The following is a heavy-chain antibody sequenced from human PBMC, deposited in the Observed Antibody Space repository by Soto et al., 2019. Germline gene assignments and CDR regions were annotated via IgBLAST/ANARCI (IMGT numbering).Heavy chain of an antibody. D-gene: IGHD2-2*01. CDR1: GYTFNTYG. V-gene: IGHV1-18*01. J-gene: IGHJ5*02. CDR2: ISTFNGET. Sequence: ASVKVSCKASGYTFNTYGISWVRQATGQGLEWMGWISTFNGETRYAQKFQARVTLTTDTSTTTGYMELRSLRSDDTAVYYCARDVGYCSSSTCLIYHWGQGTLVTVSS. CDR3: ARDVGYCSSSTCLIYH.